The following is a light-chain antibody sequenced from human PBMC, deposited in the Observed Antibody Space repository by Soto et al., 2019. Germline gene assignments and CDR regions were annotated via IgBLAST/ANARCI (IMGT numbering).Light chain of an antibody. CDR2: GAS. CDR3: QQYNNWPPLT. CDR1: QSVSSS. Sequence: EIVLPQSPATMSVSPGETSTLSCRASQSVSSSLAWYQQTPGRAPRLLIYGASNRATDIPTRFSGSGSGTEFTLTISGLQSEDFAVYYCQQYNNWPPLTFGGGTKVDIK. J-gene: IGKJ4*01. V-gene: IGKV3-15*01.